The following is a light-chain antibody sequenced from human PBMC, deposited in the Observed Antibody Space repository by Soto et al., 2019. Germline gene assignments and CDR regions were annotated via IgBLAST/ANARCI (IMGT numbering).Light chain of an antibody. CDR1: SSDVGGYNY. V-gene: IGLV2-8*01. CDR2: DVI. Sequence: QSALTQPPSASGSPGQSVTFSCTGTSSDVGGYNYVSWYQQFPGKAPKLLIYDVIKRPSGVPDRFSGSKSGTSASLAITGLQAEDEAEYYCQSFDAGVSGYVFGPGTKVTVL. CDR3: QSFDAGVSGYV. J-gene: IGLJ1*01.